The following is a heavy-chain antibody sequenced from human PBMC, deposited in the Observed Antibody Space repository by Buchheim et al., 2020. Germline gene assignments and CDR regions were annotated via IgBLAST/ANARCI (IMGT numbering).Heavy chain of an antibody. CDR2: ISYDGSNK. D-gene: IGHD6-19*01. CDR1: GFNFSGYA. V-gene: IGHV3-30-3*01. J-gene: IGHJ4*02. CDR3: ARGSKAVDGTDY. Sequence: QVQLVESGGGVVQPGRSLRLSCAASGFNFSGYAIHWVRQAPGEGLEWVAVISYDGSNKYYADFVKGRFSISRDNSKSTLYLQLNRLRIEDTAVYYCARGSKAVDGTDYWGQGTL.